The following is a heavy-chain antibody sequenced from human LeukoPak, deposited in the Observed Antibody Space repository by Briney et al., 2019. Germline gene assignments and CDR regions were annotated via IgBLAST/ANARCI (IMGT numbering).Heavy chain of an antibody. Sequence: SETLSLTCTVSGGSISSGSYYWSWIRQPAGKGLEWIGRIDITGSTNYNPSLKSRVTISVDTSKNQFSLKLSSVTAADTAVYYCARLSGSYYYDDAPDFDYWGQGTLVTVSS. V-gene: IGHV4-61*02. D-gene: IGHD1-26*01. CDR3: ARLSGSYYYDDAPDFDY. J-gene: IGHJ4*02. CDR1: GGSISSGSYY. CDR2: IDITGST.